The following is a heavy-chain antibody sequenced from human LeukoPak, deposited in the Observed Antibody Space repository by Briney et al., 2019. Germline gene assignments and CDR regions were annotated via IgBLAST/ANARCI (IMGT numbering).Heavy chain of an antibody. V-gene: IGHV3-7*01. Sequence: SGGSLRLSCAASGFTFSSYWMSWVRQAPGKGLEWVANIKQDGSEKYYVGSVKGRFTISRDNAKNSVYLQMNSLRAEDTAVYYCARVRHRPSSSWYELDAFDIWGQGTMVTVSS. J-gene: IGHJ3*02. CDR3: ARVRHRPSSSWYELDAFDI. D-gene: IGHD6-13*01. CDR1: GFTFSSYW. CDR2: IKQDGSEK.